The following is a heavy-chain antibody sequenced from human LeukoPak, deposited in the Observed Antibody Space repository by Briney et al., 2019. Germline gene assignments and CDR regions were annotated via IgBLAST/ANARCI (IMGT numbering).Heavy chain of an antibody. V-gene: IGHV4-59*08. Sequence: SETLSLTCTVSGGSISSYYRSWIRQPPGKGLEWIGYIYYSGSTNYNPSLKSRVTISVDTSKNQFSLKLSSVTAADTAVYYCARRITIFGVVTPYYYYYMDVWGKGTTVTVSS. CDR1: GGSISSYY. CDR3: ARRITIFGVVTPYYYYYMDV. D-gene: IGHD3-3*01. J-gene: IGHJ6*03. CDR2: IYYSGST.